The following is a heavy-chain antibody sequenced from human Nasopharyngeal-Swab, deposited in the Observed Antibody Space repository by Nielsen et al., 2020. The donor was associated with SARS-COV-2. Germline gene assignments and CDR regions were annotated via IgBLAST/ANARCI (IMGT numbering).Heavy chain of an antibody. V-gene: IGHV1-8*01. D-gene: IGHD5-12*01. J-gene: IGHJ6*03. CDR1: GYTFTTYD. CDR2: MNPNSGNT. CDR3: ARGLIVATIFHYYYYMDV. Sequence: ASVKVSCKASGYTFTTYDINWVRQATGQGLEWMGWMNPNSGNTGYAQKFQGRVTMTRNTSISTVYMELSSLRSEDTAVYYCARGLIVATIFHYYYYMDVWSKGTTVTVSS.